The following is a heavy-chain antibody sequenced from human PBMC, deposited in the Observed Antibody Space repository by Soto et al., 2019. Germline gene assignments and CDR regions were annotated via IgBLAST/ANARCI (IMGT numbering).Heavy chain of an antibody. V-gene: IGHV1-69*02. Sequence: QVQLVQSGAEVKKPGSSVKVSCKASGGTFSSYTISWVRQASGQGLEWMGRIIPILGIANYAQKFQGRVTITADKSTSTAYMELSSLRSEDTAVYYCAMVRGDFAFDIWGQGTMVTVSS. J-gene: IGHJ3*02. CDR1: GGTFSSYT. CDR2: IIPILGIA. CDR3: AMVRGDFAFDI. D-gene: IGHD3-10*01.